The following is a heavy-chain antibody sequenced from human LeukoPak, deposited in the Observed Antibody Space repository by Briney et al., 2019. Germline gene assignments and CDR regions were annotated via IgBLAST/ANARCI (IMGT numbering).Heavy chain of an antibody. CDR3: ARVVALLWFGELLLYFQH. V-gene: IGHV1-69*05. J-gene: IGHJ1*01. D-gene: IGHD3-10*01. CDR1: GGTVSRYP. CDR2: IIPIFGTA. Sequence: SVKVSCKASGGTVSRYPISWVRQAPGQGLEWMGGIIPIFGTANYAQKFQGRVTMTRNTSISTAYMELSSLRSEDTAVYYCARVVALLWFGELLLYFQHWGQGTLVTVSS.